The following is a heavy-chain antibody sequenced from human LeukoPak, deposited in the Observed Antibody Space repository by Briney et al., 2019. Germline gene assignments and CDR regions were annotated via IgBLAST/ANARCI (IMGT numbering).Heavy chain of an antibody. J-gene: IGHJ4*02. Sequence: SVKVSCKASGGTFSSYAISWVRQAPGQGLELMGRIIPIFGTANYAQKFQGRVTITTDESTSTAYMELSSLRSEDTAVYYCARDSETPATAISDYWGQGTLVTVSS. CDR1: GGTFSSYA. CDR3: ARDSETPATAISDY. D-gene: IGHD2-2*02. V-gene: IGHV1-69*05. CDR2: IIPIFGTA.